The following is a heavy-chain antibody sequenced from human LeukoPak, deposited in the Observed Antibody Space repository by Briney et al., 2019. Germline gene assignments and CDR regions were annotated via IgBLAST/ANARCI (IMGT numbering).Heavy chain of an antibody. CDR3: ARETKSTFMTNNWFDP. CDR2: IIPIFGTA. Sequence: SVKVSCKASGGTFSSYAISWVGQAPGQGLEWMGGIIPIFGTANYAQKLQGRVTITTDESTSTAHMELSSLRSEDTAVYYCARETKSTFMTNNWFDPWGQGTLVTVSS. V-gene: IGHV1-69*05. J-gene: IGHJ5*02. CDR1: GGTFSSYA. D-gene: IGHD5/OR15-5a*01.